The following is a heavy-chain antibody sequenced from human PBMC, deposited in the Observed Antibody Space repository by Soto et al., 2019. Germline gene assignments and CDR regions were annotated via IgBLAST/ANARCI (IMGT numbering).Heavy chain of an antibody. V-gene: IGHV4-4*07. D-gene: IGHD5-12*01. CDR2: IFSSGST. J-gene: IGHJ4*02. CDR1: GGSINTFY. CDR3: AREGSYSAYNFAHGIQLWSFDF. Sequence: SETLSLTCTVTGGSINTFYWSWVRQPAGKGLEWIGRIFSSGSTSFNPSLESRVAMSVDTSKNHFSLNLSSVTAADMAVYYCAREGSYSAYNFAHGIQLWSFDFWGQGALVTVSS.